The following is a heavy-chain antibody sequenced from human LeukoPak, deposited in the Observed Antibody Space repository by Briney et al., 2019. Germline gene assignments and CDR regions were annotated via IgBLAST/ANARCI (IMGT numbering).Heavy chain of an antibody. CDR1: GYSFSNYW. D-gene: IGHD2-21*02. CDR2: IYPGDYET. J-gene: IGHJ4*02. CDR3: AIPPGYCGNDCSFDH. Sequence: GESLKISCEGSGYSFSNYWIGWVRQMPGKGLEWMGIIYPGDYETRYSPSFQGLVTISVDKSISTANLQWSSLKASDTAMYYCAIPPGYCGNDCSFDHWGQGTLVTVSS. V-gene: IGHV5-51*01.